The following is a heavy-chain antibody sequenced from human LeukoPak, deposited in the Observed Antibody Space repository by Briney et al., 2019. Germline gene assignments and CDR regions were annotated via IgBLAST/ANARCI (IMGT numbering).Heavy chain of an antibody. CDR3: AREDYSSGWYLIDY. Sequence: GGSLRLSCAASGFTFSSYSMNWVRQAPGKGLEWASSISSSSSYIYYADSVKGRFTISRDNAKNSLYLQMNSLRAEDTAVYYCAREDYSSGWYLIDYWGQGTLVTVSS. D-gene: IGHD6-19*01. J-gene: IGHJ4*02. V-gene: IGHV3-21*01. CDR2: ISSSSSYI. CDR1: GFTFSSYS.